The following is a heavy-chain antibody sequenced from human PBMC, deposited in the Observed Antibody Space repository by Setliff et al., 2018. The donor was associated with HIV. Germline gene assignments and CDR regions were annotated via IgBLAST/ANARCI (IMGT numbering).Heavy chain of an antibody. CDR1: GYSFTSYW. CDR3: ARRKSEDSGYGPRYYDF. V-gene: IGHV5-51*01. D-gene: IGHD3-22*01. CDR2: IYPGDSDI. J-gene: IGHJ4*02. Sequence: GESMKISCKGSGYSFTSYWIGWVRQMPGKGLEWMGIIYPGDSDIRYSPSFQGQVTISADKSISTAYLQWSSLKASDTAIYYCARRKSEDSGYGPRYYDFWGQGTLVTVSS.